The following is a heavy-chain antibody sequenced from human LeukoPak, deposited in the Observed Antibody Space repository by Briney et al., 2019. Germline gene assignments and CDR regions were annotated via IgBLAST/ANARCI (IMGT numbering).Heavy chain of an antibody. CDR3: AKDQAGA. Sequence: GGSLRLSCAASGFTFSTYAMSWVRQAPGKGVKWVSEIGGRGAGGSTYYADSVRGRFTISRDNGKNTLYLQMNSLGAEDTAVYYCAKDQAGAWGQGTRVTVSS. CDR2: IGGRGAGGST. J-gene: IGHJ5*02. CDR1: GFTFSTYA. V-gene: IGHV3-23*01. D-gene: IGHD1-26*01.